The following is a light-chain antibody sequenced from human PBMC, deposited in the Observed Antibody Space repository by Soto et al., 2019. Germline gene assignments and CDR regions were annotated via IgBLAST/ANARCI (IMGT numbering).Light chain of an antibody. Sequence: QAVVTQEPSLTVSPGGTVTLTCGSSTGAVTSNHHTYWFQQKAGQAHRTLIYDTSNKHAWTPARFSGSLLGDKAALTLSGAQPEDDAQYYCLLAYNAARVFGGGTKLTVL. V-gene: IGLV7-46*01. CDR2: DTS. CDR3: LLAYNAARV. CDR1: TGAVTSNHH. J-gene: IGLJ2*01.